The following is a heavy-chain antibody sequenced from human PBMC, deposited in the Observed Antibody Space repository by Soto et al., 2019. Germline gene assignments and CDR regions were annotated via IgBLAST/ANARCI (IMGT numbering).Heavy chain of an antibody. J-gene: IGHJ6*02. Sequence: QVQLVQSGAEVKKPGSSVKVSCKASGGSLSNYGISWVRQAPGQGLEWMGGIIPVFGTANYAQKFQGSVTITADESTSIVYMDVTSLRSEDTAVYYCARGDATKTVVTTYYGMDVWGQGTTVTVSS. CDR2: IIPVFGTA. CDR1: GGSLSNYG. D-gene: IGHD4-17*01. CDR3: ARGDATKTVVTTYYGMDV. V-gene: IGHV1-69*12.